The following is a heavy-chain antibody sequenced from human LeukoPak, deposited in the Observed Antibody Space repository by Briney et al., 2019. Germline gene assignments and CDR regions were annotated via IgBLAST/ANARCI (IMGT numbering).Heavy chain of an antibody. J-gene: IGHJ6*02. CDR3: ARDPDYGDYGTYYYGMDV. Sequence: GGSLRLSCAASGFTFSSYAMHWVRQAPGKGLEWVAVISYDGSNKYYADSVKGRFTISRDNSKNTLYLQMNSLRAEDTAVYYCARDPDYGDYGTYYYGMDVWGQGTTVTVSS. V-gene: IGHV3-30-3*01. CDR1: GFTFSSYA. D-gene: IGHD4-17*01. CDR2: ISYDGSNK.